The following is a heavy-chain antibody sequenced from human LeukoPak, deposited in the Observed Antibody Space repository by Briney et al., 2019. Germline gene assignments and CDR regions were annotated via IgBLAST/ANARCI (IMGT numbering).Heavy chain of an antibody. V-gene: IGHV1-8*01. CDR2: MNPNSGNT. D-gene: IGHD3-3*01. J-gene: IGHJ6*03. CDR1: GYTFTSYD. Sequence: GASVKVSCKASGYTFTSYDINWVRQATGQGLEWMGWMNPNSGNTGYAQKFQGRVTMTRNTSISTAYMELSSLRSEDTAVYYCARGRPDYDFWSGYYRESYYYYYMDVWGKGTTVTVPS. CDR3: ARGRPDYDFWSGYYRESYYYYYMDV.